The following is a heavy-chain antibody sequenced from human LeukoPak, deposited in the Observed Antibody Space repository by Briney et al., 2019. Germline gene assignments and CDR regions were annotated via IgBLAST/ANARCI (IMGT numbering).Heavy chain of an antibody. CDR1: GFTFSNYA. CDR2: IDGRWIGT. V-gene: IGHV3-23*01. CDR3: ANDRYYYASSSHYYLLHFDD. D-gene: IGHD3-22*01. J-gene: IGHJ4*02. Sequence: GGSLRLSCAASGFTFSNYAMSWVRQAPGKGLEWVSAIDGRWIGTYYADSVQSRFTISRDTSKNTLYLQMNSLSAQDTAVSSCANDRYYYASSSHYYLLHFDDWGQGTLVTVSS.